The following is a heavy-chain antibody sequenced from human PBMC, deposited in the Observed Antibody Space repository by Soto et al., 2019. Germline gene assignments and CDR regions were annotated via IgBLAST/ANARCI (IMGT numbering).Heavy chain of an antibody. CDR2: ISGSSSYI. V-gene: IGHV3-21*01. D-gene: IGHD1-1*01. Sequence: EVQLVESGGGLVQPGGSLRLSCAASGFTFSSYSMNWVRQAPGKGLEWVSSISGSSSYIYYADSVKGRFTISRDNAKNSLYLQMNSLRAEDTAVYYCARENDYAYYYGMDVWGQGTTVTVSS. CDR1: GFTFSSYS. J-gene: IGHJ6*02. CDR3: ARENDYAYYYGMDV.